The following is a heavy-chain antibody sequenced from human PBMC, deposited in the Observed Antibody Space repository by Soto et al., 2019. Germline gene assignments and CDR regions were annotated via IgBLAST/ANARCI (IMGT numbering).Heavy chain of an antibody. CDR1: GFPFSIYA. D-gene: IGHD6-19*01. CDR2: ISYDGSNK. Sequence: PGGSLRLSCAASGFPFSIYAMHWVRQAPGKGLEWVAVISYDGSNKYYADSVKGRFTISRDNSKNTLYLQMNSLRAEDTAVYYCARLKAVAGTKTYLDYWGQGTLVTVSS. J-gene: IGHJ4*02. V-gene: IGHV3-30-3*01. CDR3: ARLKAVAGTKTYLDY.